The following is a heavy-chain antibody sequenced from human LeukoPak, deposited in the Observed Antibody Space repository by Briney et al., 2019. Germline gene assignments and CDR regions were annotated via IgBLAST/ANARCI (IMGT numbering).Heavy chain of an antibody. J-gene: IGHJ6*03. CDR2: ISGSGDST. CDR1: GVTFNSYA. D-gene: IGHD1/OR15-1a*01. V-gene: IGHV3-23*01. Sequence: GGSLRLSCAASGVTFNSYAMSWVRQAPGKGVEWVSAISGSGDSTYYADSVKGRFTISRDNSKNTLYLQMNSLRGEHTAVYYCAKAATTHCYYCYMDVWGKGTTVTVSS. CDR3: AKAATTHCYYCYMDV.